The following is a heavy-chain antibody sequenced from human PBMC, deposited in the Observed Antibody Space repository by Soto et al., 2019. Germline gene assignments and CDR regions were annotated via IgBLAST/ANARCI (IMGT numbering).Heavy chain of an antibody. V-gene: IGHV1-69*02. CDR2: IIPMLSMS. J-gene: IGHJ4*02. Sequence: QVQLVQSGAEVKKSGSSVRVSCKASGGTFNSYTLSWVRQAPGRRLEWMGRIIPMLSMSTYAQKFQGRVSIIADKSTNTVYLDLSSLRSDDTAIYYCATSYGSGSRPFDYWGQGTLVTVSS. D-gene: IGHD3-10*01. CDR1: GGTFNSYT. CDR3: ATSYGSGSRPFDY.